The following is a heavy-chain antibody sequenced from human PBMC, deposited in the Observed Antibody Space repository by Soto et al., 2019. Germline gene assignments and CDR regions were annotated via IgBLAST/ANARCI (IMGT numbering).Heavy chain of an antibody. CDR1: GGSFSGYY. CDR3: ARKRGDMVRGVITQFDY. D-gene: IGHD3-10*01. V-gene: IGHV4-34*01. CDR2: INHSGST. Sequence: SETLSLTCAVYGGSFSGYYWSWIRQPPGKGLEWIGEINHSGSTNYNPSLKSRVTISVDTSKNRFSLKLSSVTAADTAVYYCARKRGDMVRGVITQFDYWGRGTLVTV. J-gene: IGHJ4*02.